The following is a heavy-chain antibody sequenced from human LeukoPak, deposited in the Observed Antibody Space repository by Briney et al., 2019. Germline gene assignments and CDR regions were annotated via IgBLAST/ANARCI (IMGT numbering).Heavy chain of an antibody. CDR3: AKDRPLLYRGYYFDY. D-gene: IGHD2-8*01. J-gene: IGHJ4*02. V-gene: IGHV3-23*01. CDR2: ISGSGGST. Sequence: PGGSLRLSCAASGFTFNNYAMSWFRQTPGKGLEWVSAISGSGGSTYYADSVKGRFTISRDNSKNTLYLQMNSLRAEDTAVYYCAKDRPLLYRGYYFDYWGQGTLVTVSS. CDR1: GFTFNNYA.